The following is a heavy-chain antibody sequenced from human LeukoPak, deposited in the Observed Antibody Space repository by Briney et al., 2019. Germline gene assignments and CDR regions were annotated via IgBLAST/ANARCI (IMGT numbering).Heavy chain of an antibody. CDR1: GYTFTGYY. Sequence: ASVKVSCKASGYTFTGYYMHWVRQAPGQGLEWMGWINPNSGGTNYAQKFQGRVTMTRGTSISTAYMELSRLRSDDTAVYYCAGAELRYFDWSDSWFDPWGQGTLVTVSS. D-gene: IGHD3-9*01. CDR3: AGAELRYFDWSDSWFDP. J-gene: IGHJ5*02. V-gene: IGHV1-2*02. CDR2: INPNSGGT.